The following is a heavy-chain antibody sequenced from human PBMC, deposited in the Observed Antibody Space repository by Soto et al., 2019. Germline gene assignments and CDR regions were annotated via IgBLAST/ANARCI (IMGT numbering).Heavy chain of an antibody. CDR2: IWYDGSNK. CDR1: VFTFSSYG. J-gene: IGHJ6*02. CDR3: ARDLRLIHNYGMDV. D-gene: IGHD3-10*01. Sequence: GGPLRISCAASVFTFSSYGMHWVRQAPGKGLEWVAVIWYDGSNKYYADSVKGRFTISRDNSKNTLYLQMNSLRAEDTAVYYCARDLRLIHNYGMDVWGQGTTVTVSS. V-gene: IGHV3-33*01.